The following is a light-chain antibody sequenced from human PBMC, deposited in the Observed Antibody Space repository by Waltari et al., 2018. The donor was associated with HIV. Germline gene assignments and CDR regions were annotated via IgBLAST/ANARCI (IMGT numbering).Light chain of an antibody. CDR1: NIGRQN. Sequence: SYELTQPLSVSVALGQTATITCGGNNIGRQNVCWYQQKPGQAPVLIIYRDNTRPPGIPERFSGSNSGNTATLTIRRAQAGDEADYYCQVRVSNTVVFGGGTNLTVL. CDR2: RDN. J-gene: IGLJ2*01. V-gene: IGLV3-9*01. CDR3: QVRVSNTVV.